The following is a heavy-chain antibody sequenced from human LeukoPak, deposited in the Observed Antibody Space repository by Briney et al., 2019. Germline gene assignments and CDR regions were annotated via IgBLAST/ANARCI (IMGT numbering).Heavy chain of an antibody. D-gene: IGHD3-9*01. Sequence: PGGSLRLSCAASGFTFSGYSMNWVRQAPGKGLEWVSYISSSSSTTYSADSVQGRFTISRDNAKNSLYLQMDSLKDGDTAVYFCAKDRRLYDILTPFDYWGQGTLVTVSS. CDR2: ISSSSSTT. CDR3: AKDRRLYDILTPFDY. J-gene: IGHJ4*02. CDR1: GFTFSGYS. V-gene: IGHV3-48*02.